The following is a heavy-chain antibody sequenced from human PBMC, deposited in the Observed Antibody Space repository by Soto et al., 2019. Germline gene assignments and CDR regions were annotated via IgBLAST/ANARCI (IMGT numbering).Heavy chain of an antibody. CDR3: AKDQSNTFYYYYYYGMDV. V-gene: IGHV3-30*18. Sequence: GGSLRLSCAASGFTFSSYGMHWVRQAPGKGLEWVAVISYDGSNKYYADSVKGRFTISRDNSKNTLYLQMNSLRAEDTAVYYCAKDQSNTFYYYYYYGMDVWGQGTTVTVSS. D-gene: IGHD3-16*01. CDR1: GFTFSSYG. CDR2: ISYDGSNK. J-gene: IGHJ6*02.